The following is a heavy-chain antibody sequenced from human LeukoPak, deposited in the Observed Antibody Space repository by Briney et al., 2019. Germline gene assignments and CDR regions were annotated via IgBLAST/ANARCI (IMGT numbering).Heavy chain of an antibody. V-gene: IGHV3-15*01. CDR3: TTLTGSTRHSDD. Sequence: GGSLRLSCAASGFTFNNAWMSWVRQAPGKGLEWVGRIKSETDGGTADHAAPVKGRFTISRDDSKSTLFLQMNSLKSEDTAVYYYTTLTGSTRHSDDWGQGTLVTVSS. D-gene: IGHD1-20*01. J-gene: IGHJ4*02. CDR2: IKSETDGGTA. CDR1: GFTFNNAW.